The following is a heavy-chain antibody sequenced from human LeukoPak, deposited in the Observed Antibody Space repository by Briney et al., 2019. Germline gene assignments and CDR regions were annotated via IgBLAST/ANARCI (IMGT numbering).Heavy chain of an antibody. V-gene: IGHV4-39*07. J-gene: IGHJ4*02. CDR3: ARYYVEMSTVDY. Sequence: PSETLSLTCTVSGGSIGSSSYYWGWIRQPPGKGLNWIGSIYYSGSTNYNPSLKSRVTISVDTSKNQFSLKLSSVTAADTAVYYCARYYVEMSTVDYWGQGTLVTVSS. CDR2: IYYSGST. D-gene: IGHD5-24*01. CDR1: GGSIGSSSYY.